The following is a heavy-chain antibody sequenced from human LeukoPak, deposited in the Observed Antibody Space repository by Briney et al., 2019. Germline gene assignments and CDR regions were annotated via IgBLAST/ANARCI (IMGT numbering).Heavy chain of an antibody. V-gene: IGHV3-15*01. CDR2: VKRKTHGGTT. D-gene: IGHD2-21*02. J-gene: IGHJ4*02. Sequence: GGSLRLSCAASGFAFSDALMSWVRQAPGKGLEWVGRVKRKTHGGTTQYGAPVKGRFAISRDDSKNTLYLQMNSLKTEDTGVYFCTTEVVVTSYFDYWGQGALVTVSS. CDR1: GFAFSDAL. CDR3: TTEVVVTSYFDY.